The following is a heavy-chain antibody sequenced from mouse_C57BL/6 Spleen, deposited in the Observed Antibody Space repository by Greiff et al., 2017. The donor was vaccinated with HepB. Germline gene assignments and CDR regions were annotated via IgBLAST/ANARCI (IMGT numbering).Heavy chain of an antibody. CDR3: TRDRGYYGSHYYAMDY. J-gene: IGHJ4*01. CDR1: GFTFSSYA. D-gene: IGHD1-1*01. CDR2: ISSGGDYI. V-gene: IGHV5-9-1*02. Sequence: EVKLMESGEGLVKPGGSLKLSCAASGFTFSSYAMSWVRQTPEKRLEWVAYISSGGDYIYYADTVKGRFTISRDNARNTLYLQMSSLKSEDTAMYYCTRDRGYYGSHYYAMDYWGQGTSVTVSS.